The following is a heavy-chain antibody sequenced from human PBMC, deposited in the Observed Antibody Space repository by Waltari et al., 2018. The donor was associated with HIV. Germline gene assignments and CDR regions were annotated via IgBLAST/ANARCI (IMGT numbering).Heavy chain of an antibody. J-gene: IGHJ6*02. CDR1: GGTSRKYA. CDR3: ASTVYRGDYYYYGMDV. CDR2: IIPIFCST. V-gene: IGHV1-69*13. Sequence: QVKLVQSGAEVQKPGSSVKVACKASGGTSRKYAISWVRQAPGQGLEWMGGIIPIFCSTNFAQNFQGRVTITADESTSTAYMELSSLRSEDTAVYYCASTVYRGDYYYYGMDVWGQGTTVTVSS. D-gene: IGHD4-17*01.